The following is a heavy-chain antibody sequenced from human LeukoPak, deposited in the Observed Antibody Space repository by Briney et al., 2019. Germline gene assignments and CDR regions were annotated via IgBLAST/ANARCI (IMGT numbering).Heavy chain of an antibody. Sequence: GGSLRLSCAASGFTFSDSAMRWVRQAPGKGLEWVSSIDRSGTNTFYADSAKGRFTISRDNSKNTVYLYMVSLRAEDTAMYYCAKGVSGPQYYFHFWGQGNMVTVSS. J-gene: IGHJ4*02. V-gene: IGHV3-23*05. D-gene: IGHD2/OR15-2a*01. CDR1: GFTFSDSA. CDR2: IDRSGTNT. CDR3: AKGVSGPQYYFHF.